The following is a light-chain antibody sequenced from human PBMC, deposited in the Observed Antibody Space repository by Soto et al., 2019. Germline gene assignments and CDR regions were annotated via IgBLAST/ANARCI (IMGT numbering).Light chain of an antibody. V-gene: IGKV1-39*01. Sequence: IQLTQSPSSLSASVGDRVTITCRASESISNYLDWYHQKPGKAPYLLIYAASSLQSGVPSRFSGSGAGTDFTLSISSLQPEDFGTYYCQQTYSTPITCGQGTRLDI. CDR2: AAS. CDR1: ESISNY. J-gene: IGKJ5*01. CDR3: QQTYSTPIT.